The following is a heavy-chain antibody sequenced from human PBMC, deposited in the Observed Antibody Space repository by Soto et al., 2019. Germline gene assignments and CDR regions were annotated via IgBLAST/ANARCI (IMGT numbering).Heavy chain of an antibody. CDR3: ARTMVRGVIIGYYYYYMDV. CDR2: IYYSGST. J-gene: IGHJ6*03. Sequence: SETLSLTCTVSGGSISSCYWSWIRQPPGKGLEWIGYIYYSGSTNYNPSLKSRVTISVDTSKNQFSLKLSSVTAADTAVYYCARTMVRGVIIGYYYYYMDVWGKGTTVTVSS. D-gene: IGHD3-10*01. CDR1: GGSISSCY. V-gene: IGHV4-59*08.